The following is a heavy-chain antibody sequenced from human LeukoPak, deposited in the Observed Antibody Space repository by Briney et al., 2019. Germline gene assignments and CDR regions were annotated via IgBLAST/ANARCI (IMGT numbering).Heavy chain of an antibody. D-gene: IGHD5-12*01. Sequence: GGSLGLSCAASGFTFGDYTMHWVRPASGEGLEWVSLIWWDGGSTYYADSVKGRFTISRDNSKNSLYLQMNSLRTEDTALYYCAREREELVATILYYYGMDVWGQGTTVTVSS. CDR2: IWWDGGST. V-gene: IGHV3-43*01. CDR1: GFTFGDYT. J-gene: IGHJ6*02. CDR3: AREREELVATILYYYGMDV.